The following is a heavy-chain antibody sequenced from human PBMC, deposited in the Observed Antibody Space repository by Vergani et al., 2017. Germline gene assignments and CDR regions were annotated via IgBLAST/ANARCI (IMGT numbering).Heavy chain of an antibody. CDR3: ARARRGEPSDY. J-gene: IGHJ4*02. CDR1: GGSISSGGYY. Sequence: QVQLQESGPGLVKPSQTLSLTCTVSGGSISSGGYYWSWIRQHPGKGLEWSGNIYYSGSNYDNPSLKSRVTISVDTAKNQFSLKLRFVTAADTAVYYCARARRGEPSDYWGQGTLVTVSS. V-gene: IGHV4-30-4*08. D-gene: IGHD3-16*01. CDR2: IYYSGSN.